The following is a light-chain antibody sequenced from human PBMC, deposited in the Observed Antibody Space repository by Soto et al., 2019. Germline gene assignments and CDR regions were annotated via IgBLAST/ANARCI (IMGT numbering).Light chain of an antibody. CDR3: QTWGTGIQV. CDR1: SGHSSYA. Sequence: QPVLTQSPSASASLGASVKLTCTLSSGHSSYAIAWHQQQPEKGPRYLMKLNSDGSHTKGDGIPDRFSGSSSGAERCLTISSLQSEDEADYYCQTWGTGIQVFGGGTSSPS. J-gene: IGLJ3*02. CDR2: LNSDGSH. V-gene: IGLV4-69*01.